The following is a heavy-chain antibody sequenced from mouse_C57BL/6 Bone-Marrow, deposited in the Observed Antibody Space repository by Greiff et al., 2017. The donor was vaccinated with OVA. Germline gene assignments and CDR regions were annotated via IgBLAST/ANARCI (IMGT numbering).Heavy chain of an antibody. CDR2: INPNNGGT. D-gene: IGHD1-1*01. J-gene: IGHJ2*01. CDR3: ARALYYYGSSYFYY. CDR1: GYTFTDYN. Sequence: EVQLVESGPELVKPGASVKIPCKASGYTFTDYNMDWVKQSHGKSLEWIGDINPNNGGTIYNQKFKGKATLTVDKPSSTAYMELRSLTSEDTAVYYCARALYYYGSSYFYYWGQGTTLTVSS. V-gene: IGHV1-18*01.